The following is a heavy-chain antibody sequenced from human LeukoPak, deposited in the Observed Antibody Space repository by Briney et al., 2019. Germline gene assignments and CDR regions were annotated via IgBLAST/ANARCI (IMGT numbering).Heavy chain of an antibody. CDR3: ARRAADDAFDL. Sequence: SETLSLTCTVSGGSISSYYWSWIRQPPGKGLEWIGYIYYIGSTNYNPSLTSRVAISLDRTKNQFSLKLTSVTAADTAVYYCARRAADDAFDLWGQGTLVTVSS. V-gene: IGHV4-59*08. J-gene: IGHJ3*01. CDR2: IYYIGST. CDR1: GGSISSYY.